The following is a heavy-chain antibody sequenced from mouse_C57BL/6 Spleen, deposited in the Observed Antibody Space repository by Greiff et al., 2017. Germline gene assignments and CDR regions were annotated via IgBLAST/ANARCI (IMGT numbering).Heavy chain of an antibody. J-gene: IGHJ2*01. V-gene: IGHV5-17*01. Sequence: EVQLVESGGGLVKPGGSLKLSCAASGFTFSDYGMHWVRQAPEKGLEWVAYISSGSSTIYYAETVKGRFTISRDNAKNTLCLQMTSLRSEDTAMYYGARNYGSDLGDWGQGTTLTVAS. CDR3: ARNYGSDLGD. CDR2: ISSGSSTI. CDR1: GFTFSDYG. D-gene: IGHD1-1*01.